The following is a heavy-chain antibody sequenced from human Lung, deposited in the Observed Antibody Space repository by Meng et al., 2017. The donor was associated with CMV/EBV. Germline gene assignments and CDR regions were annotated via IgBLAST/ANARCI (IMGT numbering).Heavy chain of an antibody. CDR3: TRDRRGRSNWEYYFDY. CDR2: IIPIFGTP. D-gene: IGHD7-27*01. V-gene: IGHV1-69*05. CDR1: GGTFNMYA. J-gene: IGHJ4*02. Sequence: SVXVSXKASGGTFNMYAVSWVRQAPGQGLEWVGGIIPIFGTPNYPQKFQGRVTISTDESTHTVYMALSSLTSEDTAVYYCTRDRRGRSNWEYYFDYWGQGTXVTVSS.